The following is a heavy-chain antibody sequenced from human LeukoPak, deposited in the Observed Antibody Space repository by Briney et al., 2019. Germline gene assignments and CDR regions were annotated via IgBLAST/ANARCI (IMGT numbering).Heavy chain of an antibody. V-gene: IGHV3-23*01. CDR1: GFTFSSYS. CDR3: AKGSMIVVVILHNYYFDY. CDR2: ISGSGGST. D-gene: IGHD3-22*01. Sequence: PGGSLRLSCAASGFTFSSYSMNWVRQAPGKGLEWVSAISGSGGSTYYADSVKGRFTISRDNSKNTLYLQMNSLRAEDTAVYYCAKGSMIVVVILHNYYFDYWGQGTLVTVSS. J-gene: IGHJ4*02.